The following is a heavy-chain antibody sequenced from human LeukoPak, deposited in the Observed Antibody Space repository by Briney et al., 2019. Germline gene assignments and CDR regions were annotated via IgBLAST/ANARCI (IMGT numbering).Heavy chain of an antibody. J-gene: IGHJ4*02. CDR1: GFTVSGNY. V-gene: IGHV3-53*01. Sequence: PGGSLRLSCAASGFTVSGNYMSWVRQAPGKGPEWVSVIYSGGSTYYADSVKGRFTISRDNSKNTLYLQMNSLRAEDTAVYYCAGEFPEYSSSWYGYFDYWGQGTLVTVSS. CDR2: IYSGGST. D-gene: IGHD6-13*01. CDR3: AGEFPEYSSSWYGYFDY.